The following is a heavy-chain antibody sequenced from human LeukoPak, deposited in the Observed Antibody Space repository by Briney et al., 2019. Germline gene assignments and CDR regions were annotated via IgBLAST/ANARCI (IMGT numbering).Heavy chain of an antibody. D-gene: IGHD3-10*01. Sequence: ASVKVSCKPSGYTSTDYYLHWVQHAPGKGLEWMGWMNPNSGNTGYAQKFQGRVTMTRNTSISTAYMELSSLRSEDTAVYYCARIRGVRGARWFDPGGQGTLVTVSS. CDR2: MNPNSGNT. CDR1: GYTSTDYY. CDR3: ARIRGVRGARWFDP. J-gene: IGHJ5*02. V-gene: IGHV1-8*02.